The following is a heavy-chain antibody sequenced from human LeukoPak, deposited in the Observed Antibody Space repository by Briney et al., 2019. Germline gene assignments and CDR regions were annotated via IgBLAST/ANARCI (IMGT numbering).Heavy chain of an antibody. V-gene: IGHV4-34*01. J-gene: IGHJ5*02. CDR2: INHSGST. D-gene: IGHD3-10*01. CDR1: GGSFSGYY. Sequence: KPSETLSLTCAVYGGSFSGYYWSWIRQPPGKGLEWIGEINHSGSTNYNPSLKSRVTISVDTSKNQFSLKLSSVTAADTAVYYCAREKRITMVRGVINWFDPWGQGTLVTASS. CDR3: AREKRITMVRGVINWFDP.